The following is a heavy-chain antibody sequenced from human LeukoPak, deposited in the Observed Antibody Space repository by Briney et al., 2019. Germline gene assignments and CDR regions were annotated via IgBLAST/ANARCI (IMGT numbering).Heavy chain of an antibody. D-gene: IGHD3-10*01. CDR2: ISSSGSTI. CDR1: GFTFSDYY. J-gene: IGHJ6*02. CDR3: ARTRAGFGESYYYYYGMDV. V-gene: IGHV3-11*01. Sequence: GGSLRLSCAASGFTFSDYYMSWIRQAPGKGLEWVSYISSSGSTIYYADSVKGRFTISRDNAKNSLYLQMNSLRAEDTAVYYCARTRAGFGESYYYYYGMDVWGQGTTVTVSS.